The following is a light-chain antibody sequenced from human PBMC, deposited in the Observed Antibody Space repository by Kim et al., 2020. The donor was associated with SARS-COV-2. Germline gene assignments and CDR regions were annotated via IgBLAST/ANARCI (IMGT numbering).Light chain of an antibody. CDR3: QAWDSSIYVV. Sequence: SYELTQPLSVSVSPGQTASITCSGDKLGDKYACWYQQKPGQSPVLVIYQDSKRPSGIPERFSGSNSGNTATLTISGTQAMDEADYYCQAWDSSIYVVFGGGTQLTVL. V-gene: IGLV3-1*01. J-gene: IGLJ2*01. CDR2: QDS. CDR1: KLGDKY.